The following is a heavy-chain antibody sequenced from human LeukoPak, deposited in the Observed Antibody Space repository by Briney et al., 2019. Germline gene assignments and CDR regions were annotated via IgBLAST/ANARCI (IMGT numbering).Heavy chain of an antibody. Sequence: GGSLRLSCAASGFTFSNYWMTWVRQAPGKGLEWVANMRQDGSEKYYVDSVKGRFTISRDNAKNSLYLQMNSLRAEDTAVYYCAKDSGYDILTGYGMDVWGQGTTVTVSS. J-gene: IGHJ6*02. CDR2: MRQDGSEK. CDR3: AKDSGYDILTGYGMDV. CDR1: GFTFSNYW. V-gene: IGHV3-7*01. D-gene: IGHD3-9*01.